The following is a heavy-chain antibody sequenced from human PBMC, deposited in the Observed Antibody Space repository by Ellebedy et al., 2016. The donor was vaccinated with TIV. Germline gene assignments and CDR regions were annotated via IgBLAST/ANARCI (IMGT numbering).Heavy chain of an antibody. CDR2: IYYTGSA. V-gene: IGHV4-59*08. Sequence: SETLSLXXTVSGGSISSFYWSWVRQHLGKGLEWIGYIYYTGSADYNPSLQSRVTISLDTSKKQFSLKLRSVTAADTAVYYCAGGFGATNLDYWGQGTLVSVSS. D-gene: IGHD3-10*01. J-gene: IGHJ4*02. CDR3: AGGFGATNLDY. CDR1: GGSISSFY.